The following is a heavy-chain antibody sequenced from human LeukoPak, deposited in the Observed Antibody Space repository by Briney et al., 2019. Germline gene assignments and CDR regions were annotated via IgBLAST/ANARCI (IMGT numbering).Heavy chain of an antibody. CDR1: GYTFTGYY. J-gene: IGHJ5*02. D-gene: IGHD3-10*01. CDR3: ATNILVRGIINWFDP. Sequence: ASVKVSCKASGYTFTGYYMHWVRQAPGQGLEWVGWINPNSGGTNYAQKFQGRVTMTRDTSISTAYMELSRLRYDDTAVYYCATNILVRGIINWFDPWGQGTLVTVSS. V-gene: IGHV1-2*02. CDR2: INPNSGGT.